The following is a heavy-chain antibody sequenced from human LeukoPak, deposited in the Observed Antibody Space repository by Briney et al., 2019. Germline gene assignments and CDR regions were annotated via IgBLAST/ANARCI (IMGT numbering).Heavy chain of an antibody. J-gene: IGHJ4*02. CDR3: ARTHLYNEYVDFDF. CDR1: GGSISSYY. V-gene: IGHV4-59*08. D-gene: IGHD3-16*01. CDR2: IYYSGST. Sequence: PSETLSLTCTVSGGSISSYYWSWIRQPPGKGLEWIGYIYYSGSTNYSPSLRSRVTISVDTSKNLFSLKVSSVTAADTAVYYCARTHLYNEYVDFDFWGQGTLVTVSS.